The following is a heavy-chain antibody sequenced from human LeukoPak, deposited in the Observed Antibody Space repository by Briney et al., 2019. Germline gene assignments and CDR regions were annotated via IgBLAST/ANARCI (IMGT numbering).Heavy chain of an antibody. CDR3: ARQGSSGRGGFSIDY. J-gene: IGHJ4*02. D-gene: IGHD6-19*01. V-gene: IGHV4-38-2*02. Sequence: SETLSLTGIVSGYSISSGYYWGWIRQPPGKGLEWIGSIYHSGNSYYNPSLKSRVTISVDTSKNQFSLKLSSVTAADTAVYYCARQGSSGRGGFSIDYWGQGTLVTVSS. CDR1: GYSISSGYY. CDR2: IYHSGNS.